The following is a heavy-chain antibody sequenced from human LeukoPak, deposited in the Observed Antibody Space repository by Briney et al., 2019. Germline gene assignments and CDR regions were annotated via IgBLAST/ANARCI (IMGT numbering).Heavy chain of an antibody. D-gene: IGHD6-13*01. V-gene: IGHV4-34*01. CDR1: GFAFNIYG. CDR2: IEHSGST. CDR3: ARTGSSSFDY. Sequence: GSLRLSCAGSGFAFNIYGLHWIRQAPGEGLEWIGEIEHSGSTKYNPSLRSRVTISVDRSKNQFSLKLSSVTAADTAVYYCARTGSSSFDYWGQGTLVTVSS. J-gene: IGHJ4*02.